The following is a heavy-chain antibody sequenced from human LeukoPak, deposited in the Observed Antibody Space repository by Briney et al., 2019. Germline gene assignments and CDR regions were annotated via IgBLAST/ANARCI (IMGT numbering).Heavy chain of an antibody. CDR2: ISSSGNSI. CDR1: GFLFSSYE. D-gene: IGHD4-23*01. J-gene: IGHJ4*02. CDR3: ARAMGKVFHC. V-gene: IGHV3-48*03. Sequence: GGSLRLSCAASGFLFSSYEMNWVRQAPGKGLEWVSYISSSGNSIYDADSVRGRFTISRDNAKNSLYLQMNSLRVEDTAVYYCARAMGKVFHCWGQGTLVTVSS.